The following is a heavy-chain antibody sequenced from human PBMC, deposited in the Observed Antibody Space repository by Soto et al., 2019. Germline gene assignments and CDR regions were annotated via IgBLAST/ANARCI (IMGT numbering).Heavy chain of an antibody. Sequence: SETMSLTCTVSGGSISSGGYYWSWIRQHPEKGLEWIGYIYYSGSTYYNPFLKSRVTISVDNSKNTLYLQMHSLRADDSAIYFCAVGRHKTSGSNTWFDPWGRGTLVTVSS. J-gene: IGHJ5*02. CDR1: GGSISSGGYY. CDR2: IYYSGST. D-gene: IGHD3-22*01. CDR3: AVGRHKTSGSNTWFDP. V-gene: IGHV4-31*03.